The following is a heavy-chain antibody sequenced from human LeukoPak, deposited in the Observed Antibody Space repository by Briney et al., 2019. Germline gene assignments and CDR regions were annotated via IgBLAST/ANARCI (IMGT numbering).Heavy chain of an antibody. CDR1: GGSFSGYY. CDR3: AREGCSSTSCYYYYYYYMDV. Sequence: SETXSLTCAVYGGSFSGYYWSWVREPPGKGVEWGGEINHSGRTNYNPSRKSRVTISVDKSKNQFSLKLSSVTAADTAVYYCAREGCSSTSCYYYYYYYMDVWGKGTTVTVSS. CDR2: INHSGRT. V-gene: IGHV4-34*01. D-gene: IGHD2-2*01. J-gene: IGHJ6*03.